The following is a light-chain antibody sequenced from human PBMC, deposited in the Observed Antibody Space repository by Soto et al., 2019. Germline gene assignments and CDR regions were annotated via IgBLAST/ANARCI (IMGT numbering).Light chain of an antibody. Sequence: QSALTQPASVSGSPGQSITISCTGTSSDVGGYDYVSWYQQYAGKAPKLTIYNVRNRPSGVSSRFSGSKSGNTASLTISGLQPEDGADYFCSSYTNSGTVLFGGGTKLTVL. V-gene: IGLV2-14*01. J-gene: IGLJ2*01. CDR1: SSDVGGYDY. CDR3: SSYTNSGTVL. CDR2: NVR.